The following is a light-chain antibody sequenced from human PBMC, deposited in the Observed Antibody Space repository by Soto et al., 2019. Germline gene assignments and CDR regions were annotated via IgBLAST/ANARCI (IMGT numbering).Light chain of an antibody. CDR3: SSYTSSSTRV. J-gene: IGLJ3*02. CDR1: SSDVGGYNY. Sequence: QSVLTQPASVSGSPGQSITISCTGTSSDVGGYNYVSWYQQHPGKAPKLIIYDVSNRPSGVSNRFSGSKSGSTASLTISGLQAEDEDDYYCSSYTSSSTRVFGGGTKLTVL. V-gene: IGLV2-14*01. CDR2: DVS.